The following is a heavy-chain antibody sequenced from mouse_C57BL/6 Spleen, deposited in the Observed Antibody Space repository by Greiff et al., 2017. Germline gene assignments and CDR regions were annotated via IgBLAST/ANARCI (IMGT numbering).Heavy chain of an antibody. CDR1: GFTFSSYG. J-gene: IGHJ4*01. D-gene: IGHD1-1*01. CDR3: ARHPYYGSSYYAMDY. V-gene: IGHV5-6*01. Sequence: EVMLVESGGDLVKPGGSLKLSCAASGFTFSSYGMSWVRQTPDKRLEWVATISSGGSYTYYPDSVKGRFTISRDNAKNTLYLQMSSLKSEDTAMYYGARHPYYGSSYYAMDYWGQGTSVTVSS. CDR2: ISSGGSYT.